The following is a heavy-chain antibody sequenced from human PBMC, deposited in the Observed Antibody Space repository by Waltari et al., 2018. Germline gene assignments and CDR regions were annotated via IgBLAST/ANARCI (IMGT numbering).Heavy chain of an antibody. D-gene: IGHD2-2*01. Sequence: EVELVQSGGGLVQPGGSLRLSCAASGFTFSRFWMQWVRQVPGKGLVWVSRISNDGITTDYTDAVKGRFTISRDNAKDTLYLQMNSLRAEDTAVYYCARDSSHLPAAFDNWGQGTLVTVSS. V-gene: IGHV3-74*01. CDR2: ISNDGITT. CDR3: ARDSSHLPAAFDN. J-gene: IGHJ4*02. CDR1: GFTFSRFW.